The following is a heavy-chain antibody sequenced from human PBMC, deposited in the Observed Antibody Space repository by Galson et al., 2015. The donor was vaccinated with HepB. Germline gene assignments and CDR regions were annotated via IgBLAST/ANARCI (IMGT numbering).Heavy chain of an antibody. D-gene: IGHD2-21*01. Sequence: SLRLSCAASGFTFSSYGMNWVRQAPGKGLEWVSSISSISSYISYADSVKGRFTISRDNSQNSLFLQMNRLRGENTAVYSCARDCLWQHLVPQDRRDYWGQGTLVTVSS. J-gene: IGHJ4*02. V-gene: IGHV3-21*01. CDR1: GFTFSSYG. CDR2: ISSISSYI. CDR3: ARDCLWQHLVPQDRRDY.